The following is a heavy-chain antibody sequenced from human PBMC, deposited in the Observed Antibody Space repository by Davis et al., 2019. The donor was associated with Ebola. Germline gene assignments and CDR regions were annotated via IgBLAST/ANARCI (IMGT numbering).Heavy chain of an antibody. J-gene: IGHJ6*02. D-gene: IGHD4-23*01. CDR3: ARDRGGPNYYGMDV. CDR1: GGTFSSYA. CDR2: IIPIFGTA. Sequence: AASVKVSCKASGGTFSSYAISWVRQAPGQGLEWMGGIIPIFGTANYAQKFQGRVTITADEYTSTAYMELSSLRSEDTAVYYCARDRGGPNYYGMDVWGQGTTVTVSS. V-gene: IGHV1-69*13.